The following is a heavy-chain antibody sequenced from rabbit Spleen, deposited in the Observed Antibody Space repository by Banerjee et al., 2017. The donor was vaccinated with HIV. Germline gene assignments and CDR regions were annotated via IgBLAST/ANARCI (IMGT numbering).Heavy chain of an antibody. CDR1: GVSFSISSY. CDR2: IDGGSSGST. V-gene: IGHV1S40*01. CDR3: ARDTSTSFSTYGMDL. J-gene: IGHJ6*01. Sequence: QSLEESGGDLVKPGASLTLTCTASGVSFSISSYMCWVRQAPGKGPEWIGCIDGGSSGSTWYASWAKGRFTISKTSSTTVTLQMTSLTAADTATYFCARDTSTSFSTYGMDLWGPGTLVTVS. D-gene: IGHD1-1*01.